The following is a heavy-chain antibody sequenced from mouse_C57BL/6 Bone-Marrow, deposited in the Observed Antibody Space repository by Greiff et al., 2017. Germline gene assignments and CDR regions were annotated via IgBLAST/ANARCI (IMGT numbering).Heavy chain of an antibody. V-gene: IGHV1-52*01. Sequence: QVQLQQPGAELVRPGSSVKLSCKASGYTFTSYWMHWVKQRPIQGLEWIGNIDPSDSETHYNQKFKDKATLTVDKSSSTAYMQLSSLTSEDSAVYYCARFSYGNYVSYWYFEVWGTGTTVTVSS. CDR1: GYTFTSYW. CDR3: ARFSYGNYVSYWYFEV. CDR2: IDPSDSET. J-gene: IGHJ1*03. D-gene: IGHD2-1*01.